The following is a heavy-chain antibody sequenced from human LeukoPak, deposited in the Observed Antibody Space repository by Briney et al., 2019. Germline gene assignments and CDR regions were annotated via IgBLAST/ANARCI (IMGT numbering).Heavy chain of an antibody. V-gene: IGHV3-23*01. CDR2: ISGSGDRT. CDR1: GFTFGSYA. CDR3: AKGGPYSSSWGGKFDH. Sequence: GGSLRLSCAASGFTFGSYAMSWVRQAPGKGLEWVSSISGSGDRTYYADSVNGRFTISRDNSKNTLYLQMNSLRAEDTAIYYCAKGGPYSSSWGGKFDHWGQGTLVTVSS. D-gene: IGHD6-13*01. J-gene: IGHJ4*02.